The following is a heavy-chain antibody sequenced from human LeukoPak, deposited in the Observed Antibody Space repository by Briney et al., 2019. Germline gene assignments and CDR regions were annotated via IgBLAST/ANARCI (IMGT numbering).Heavy chain of an antibody. CDR3: ARDRGYSYGPFDY. CDR2: IYYSGST. Sequence: SETLPLTCTVSGGSISSYYWSWIRQPPGKGLEWIGYIYYSGSTNYNPSLKSRVTISVDTSKNQFSLKVSSVTAADTAVYYCARDRGYSYGPFDYWGQGTLVTVSS. J-gene: IGHJ4*02. V-gene: IGHV4-59*12. CDR1: GGSISSYY. D-gene: IGHD5-18*01.